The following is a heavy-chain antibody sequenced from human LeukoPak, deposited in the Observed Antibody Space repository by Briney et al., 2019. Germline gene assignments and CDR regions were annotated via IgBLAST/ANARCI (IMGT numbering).Heavy chain of an antibody. CDR1: GVSISSGGYY. CDR2: IYYSGST. D-gene: IGHD3-22*01. CDR3: AAGPWGSSGFHFEY. V-gene: IGHV4-31*03. J-gene: IGHJ4*02. Sequence: KPSETLSLTCTVSGVSISSGGYYWSWIRQHPGKGLEWIGYIYYSGSTYYNPSLKSRVTISVDTSKYQSSLKLSSVTAADTAVYYCAAGPWGSSGFHFEYWGQGALVTVSS.